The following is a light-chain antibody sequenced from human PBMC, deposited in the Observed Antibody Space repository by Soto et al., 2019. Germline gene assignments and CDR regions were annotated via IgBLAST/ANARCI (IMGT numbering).Light chain of an antibody. Sequence: IVLPQSPGTLSLSPGERATLSFRASQSVSSSYLAWYQQKPGQAPRLLIYGASSRATGIPDRFSGSGSGTDFTLTISRLEPEDFAVYYCQQYGSSPTWTFGQGTKVDIK. CDR2: GAS. CDR3: QQYGSSPTWT. CDR1: QSVSSSY. V-gene: IGKV3-20*01. J-gene: IGKJ1*01.